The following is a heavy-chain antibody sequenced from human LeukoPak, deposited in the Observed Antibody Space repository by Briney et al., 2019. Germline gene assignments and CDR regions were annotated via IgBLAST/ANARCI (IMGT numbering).Heavy chain of an antibody. CDR2: INPNSGGT. CDR3: ARFEPSSSWYRGWFDP. V-gene: IGHV1-2*02. CDR1: GYTFTGYY. D-gene: IGHD6-13*01. J-gene: IGHJ5*02. Sequence: GASVKVSCKASGYTFTGYYMHWVRQAPGQGLEWMGWINPNSGGTNYAQKFQGRVTMTRDTSISTAYMELSRLRCDDTAVYYCARFEPSSSWYRGWFDPWGQGTLVTVSS.